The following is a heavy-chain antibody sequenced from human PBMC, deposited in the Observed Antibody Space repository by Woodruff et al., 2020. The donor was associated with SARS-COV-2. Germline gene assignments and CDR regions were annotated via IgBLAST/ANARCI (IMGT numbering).Heavy chain of an antibody. V-gene: IGHV1-18*01. Sequence: EWMGWINAHNGNTDYPQKFQGRVTMTTDTSTTTAHMELRSLRSDDTAIYYCATDGGWFDPWGQGTL. D-gene: IGHD3-16*01. CDR2: INAHNGNT. J-gene: IGHJ5*02. CDR3: ATDGGWFDP.